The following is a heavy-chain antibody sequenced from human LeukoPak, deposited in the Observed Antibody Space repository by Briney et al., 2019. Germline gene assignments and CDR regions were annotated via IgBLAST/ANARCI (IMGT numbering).Heavy chain of an antibody. J-gene: IGHJ6*02. CDR1: GGSISSSSYY. CDR3: ASLYYYGPGSYLGLTYYGMDV. CDR2: IYYSGST. V-gene: IGHV4-39*01. Sequence: PSETLSLTCTVSGGSISSSSYYWGWIRQPPGKGLEWIGSIYYSGSTYYNPSLKSRVTISVDTSKNQFSLKLSSVTAADTAVYYCASLYYYGPGSYLGLTYYGMDVWGQGTTVTVSS. D-gene: IGHD3-10*01.